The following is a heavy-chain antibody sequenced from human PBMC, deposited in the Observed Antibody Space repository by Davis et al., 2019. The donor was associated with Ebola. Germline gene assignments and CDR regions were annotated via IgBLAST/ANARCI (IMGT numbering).Heavy chain of an antibody. CDR3: ARALGGNAVNYGMDV. V-gene: IGHV3-33*01. J-gene: IGHJ6*02. CDR1: EFIFSSYG. D-gene: IGHD4-23*01. CDR2: IWYDGSRE. Sequence: GGSLRLSCAASEFIFSSYGMHWVRQAPGRGLEWVAFIWYDGSREVYADSVKGRFTISRDTPKNMVFLQMNSLRDDDTAVYYCARALGGNAVNYGMDVWGQGTTVTVSS.